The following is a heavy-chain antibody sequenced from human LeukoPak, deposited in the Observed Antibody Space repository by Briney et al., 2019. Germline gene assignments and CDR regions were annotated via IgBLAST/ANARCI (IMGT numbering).Heavy chain of an antibody. CDR3: AKEVPSIVAAEN. V-gene: IGHV3-23*01. J-gene: IGHJ4*02. CDR2: ISGSGART. Sequence: PGGSLRLSCAASGFTFRSFAMSWVRLAPGKGLEWVSSISGSGARTYYADSVKGRFTISRDNSKNTLYLQMNSLRAEDTAVYYCAKEVPSIVAAENWGQGTLVTVSS. D-gene: IGHD6-13*01. CDR1: GFTFRSFA.